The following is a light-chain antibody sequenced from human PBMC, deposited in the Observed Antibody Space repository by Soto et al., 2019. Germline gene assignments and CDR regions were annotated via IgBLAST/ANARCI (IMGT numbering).Light chain of an antibody. V-gene: IGLV2-8*01. CDR1: SSDVGGYNY. CDR2: EVS. Sequence: QSALTQPPSASGSPGQSVTLSCTGTSSDVGGYNYVSWYQQHPGKAPKLMIYEVSKWPSGVPDRFSGSKSGNTASLTVSGLQAEDEADYYCSSYAGSNNVVFGGGTKVTVL. J-gene: IGLJ2*01. CDR3: SSYAGSNNVV.